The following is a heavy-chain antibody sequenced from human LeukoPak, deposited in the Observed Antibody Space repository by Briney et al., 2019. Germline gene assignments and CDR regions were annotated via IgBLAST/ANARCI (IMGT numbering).Heavy chain of an antibody. CDR1: GYTFTSYG. CDR3: ARDQEQGYYYDSSGYYHFDY. Sequence: ASVKVSCEASGYTFTSYGISWVRQAPGQGLEWMGWISAYNGNTNYAQKLQGRVTMTTDTSTSTAYMELRSLRSDDTAVYYCARDQEQGYYYDSSGYYHFDYWGQGTLVTVSS. V-gene: IGHV1-18*01. D-gene: IGHD3-22*01. CDR2: ISAYNGNT. J-gene: IGHJ4*02.